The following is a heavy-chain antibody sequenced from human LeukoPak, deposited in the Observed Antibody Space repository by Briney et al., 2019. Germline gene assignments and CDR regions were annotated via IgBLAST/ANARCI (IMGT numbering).Heavy chain of an antibody. V-gene: IGHV1-2*02. CDR1: GYTFTGYY. D-gene: IGHD2-2*01. CDR2: INPNSGGT. J-gene: IGHJ4*02. CDR3: ARMVVYCSSTSCLDY. Sequence: ASVKVSCKASGYTFTGYYMHWVRQAPGQGLEWMGWINPNSGGTNYAQKFQGRVTMTRDTSISTAYMELSRLRSDDTAVYYCARMVVYCSSTSCLDYWGQGTLVTVSS.